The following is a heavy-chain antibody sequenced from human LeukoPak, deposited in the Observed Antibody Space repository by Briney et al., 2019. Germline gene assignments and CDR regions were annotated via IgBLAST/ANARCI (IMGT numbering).Heavy chain of an antibody. V-gene: IGHV4-31*03. D-gene: IGHD5-18*01. CDR1: GGSISSGGYY. Sequence: PSETLSLTCTVSGGSISSGGYYWRWIRQHPGKGLEWIGYIYYSGSTYYNPSLKSRVTISVGTSKNQFSLKLSSVTAADTAVYYCARETRGYSYGYVHWGQGTLVTVSS. J-gene: IGHJ4*02. CDR2: IYYSGST. CDR3: ARETRGYSYGYVH.